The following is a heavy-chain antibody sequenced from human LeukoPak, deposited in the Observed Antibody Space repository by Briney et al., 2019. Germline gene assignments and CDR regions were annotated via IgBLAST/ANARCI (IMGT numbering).Heavy chain of an antibody. D-gene: IGHD3-3*01. V-gene: IGHV4-34*01. CDR3: ARGKRRLAIFGVVIRSDYYYGMDV. Sequence: PSETLSLTCAVYGGSFSGYYWSWIRQPPGKGLEWIGEINHSGSTNYNPSLKSRVTISVDTSKNQFSLKLSSVTAADTAVYYCARGKRRLAIFGVVIRSDYYYGMDVWGQGTTVTVSS. CDR1: GGSFSGYY. J-gene: IGHJ6*02. CDR2: INHSGST.